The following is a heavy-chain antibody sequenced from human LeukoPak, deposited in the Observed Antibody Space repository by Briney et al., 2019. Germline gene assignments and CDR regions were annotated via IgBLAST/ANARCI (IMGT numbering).Heavy chain of an antibody. D-gene: IGHD5-12*01. CDR1: GFTFSSYA. J-gene: IGHJ4*02. CDR2: ISGSGGST. CDR3: ARSDIVATTDFDY. V-gene: IGHV3-23*01. Sequence: GGSLRLSCAASGFTFSSYAMSWVRQAPGKGLEWVSAISGSGGSTYYADSVKGRFTISRDNSKNTLYLQMNSLRAEDTAIYYCARSDIVATTDFDYWGQGTLVTVSS.